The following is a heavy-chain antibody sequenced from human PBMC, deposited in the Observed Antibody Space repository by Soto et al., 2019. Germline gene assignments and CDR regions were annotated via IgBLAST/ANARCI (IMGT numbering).Heavy chain of an antibody. V-gene: IGHV1-18*01. CDR3: AAGRIIAAAGTGWLDP. CDR1: GCTFTSYF. Sequence: ASVKVPCKASGCTFTSYFMTWVRQAPVQGLEWMGGISAYNGNTNYAQMLQDRVTITSDTSKSTAYMELSSLRSEDTAVYYCAAGRIIAAAGTGWLDPWGQGTLVPVSS. D-gene: IGHD6-13*01. CDR2: ISAYNGNT. J-gene: IGHJ5*02.